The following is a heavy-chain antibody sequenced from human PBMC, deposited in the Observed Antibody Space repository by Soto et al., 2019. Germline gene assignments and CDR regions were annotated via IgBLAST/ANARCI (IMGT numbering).Heavy chain of an antibody. CDR2: INHSGST. CDR1: GGSFSGYY. CDR3: ARGVLLWFGGPAFDP. D-gene: IGHD3-10*01. Sequence: PSETLSLTCAVYGGSFSGYYWSWIRQPPGKGLEWIGEINHSGSTNYNPSLKSRVTISVDTSKNQFSLKLSSVTAADTAVYYCARGVLLWFGGPAFDPWGQGTRVTVSS. V-gene: IGHV4-34*01. J-gene: IGHJ5*02.